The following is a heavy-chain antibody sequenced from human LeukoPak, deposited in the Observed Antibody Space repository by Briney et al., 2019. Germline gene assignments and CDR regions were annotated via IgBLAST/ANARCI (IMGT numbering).Heavy chain of an antibody. J-gene: IGHJ3*02. CDR1: GFTFSSYA. CDR3: ARTHSQKEMATIQGAFDI. Sequence: GGSLRLSCAASGFTFSSYAMSWVRQAPGKGLEWVSDINGSGGSTYYADSVEGRFTISRDNAKNSLYLQMNSLRAEDTAVYYCARTHSQKEMATIQGAFDIWGQGTMVTVSS. D-gene: IGHD5-24*01. CDR2: INGSGGST. V-gene: IGHV3-23*01.